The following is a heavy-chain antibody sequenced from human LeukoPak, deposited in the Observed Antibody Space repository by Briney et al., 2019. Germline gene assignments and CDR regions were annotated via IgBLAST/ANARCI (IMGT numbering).Heavy chain of an antibody. D-gene: IGHD3-22*01. CDR3: SKSSDSMGRYTHGLDF. V-gene: IGHV3-23*01. Sequence: GGSLRLSCAASGFTFTRYAMAWVRQAPGKGLEWVSSVIATDASTRYADSVRGRFTISRDNFRNTVYLQMNSLRAEDTAIYYCSKSSDSMGRYTHGLDFWDQGTTVNVSS. J-gene: IGHJ6*02. CDR2: VIATDAST. CDR1: GFTFTRYA.